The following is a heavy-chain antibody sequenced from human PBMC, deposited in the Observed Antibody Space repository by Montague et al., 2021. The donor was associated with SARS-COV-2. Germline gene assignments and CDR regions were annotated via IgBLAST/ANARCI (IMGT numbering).Heavy chain of an antibody. CDR3: ARDPSRQLLLYPVGDYYYGMDV. CDR1: GGSISSDEYY. Sequence: SETLSLTCTVSGGSISSDEYYWGWIRQPPGKGLEWIGSIYYSGSTYYNPSHKSRVTISVDTSKNQFSLKLNSVAAADMAVYYCARDPSRQLLLYPVGDYYYGMDVWGQGTTATVSS. V-gene: IGHV4-39*07. CDR2: IYYSGST. D-gene: IGHD2-2*02. J-gene: IGHJ6*02.